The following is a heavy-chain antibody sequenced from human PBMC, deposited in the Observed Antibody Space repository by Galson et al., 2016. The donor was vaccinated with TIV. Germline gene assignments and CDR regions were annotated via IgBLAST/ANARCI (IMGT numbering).Heavy chain of an antibody. D-gene: IGHD2-21*01. CDR3: AREEVIEDAFDI. CDR1: GFTFTTYW. V-gene: IGHV3-74*01. J-gene: IGHJ3*02. Sequence: SLRLSCAASGFTFTTYWMHWVRQAPGKGLMWVARISTDGSVGDYADSVKGRFTISRDNAKNTLYLQMNSLRAEDTAVYYCAREEVIEDAFDIWGPGTMVTVAS. CDR2: ISTDGSVG.